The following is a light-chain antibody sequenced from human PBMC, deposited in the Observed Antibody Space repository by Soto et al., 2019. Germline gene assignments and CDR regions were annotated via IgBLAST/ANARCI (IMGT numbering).Light chain of an antibody. J-gene: IGLJ2*01. CDR2: GNS. Sequence: QSALTQPPSVSGAPGQRVTISCTGSSSNIGAGYDVHWYQQLPGTAPKLLIYGNSNRPSGVPDRFSAFKSGTSASLAITGLQAEDEADYYCQSYDSSLSASGVFGGGTQLTVL. CDR1: SSNIGAGYD. V-gene: IGLV1-40*01. CDR3: QSYDSSLSASGV.